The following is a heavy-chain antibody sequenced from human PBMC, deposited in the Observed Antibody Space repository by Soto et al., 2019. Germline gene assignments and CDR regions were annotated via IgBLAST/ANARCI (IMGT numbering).Heavy chain of an antibody. Sequence: GAALTISCNGSGYSFTIYCIGLVLQMPGKGLERLGLIYPGDSDTRYSPSFQGQVTISADKSISTAYLQWRSLQASDTAMYYRARHSAALDSSSPTLWGKGTMVTVSS. CDR1: GYSFTIYC. J-gene: IGHJ3*01. CDR2: IYPGDSDT. CDR3: ARHSAALDSSSPTL. D-gene: IGHD6-19*01. V-gene: IGHV5-51*01.